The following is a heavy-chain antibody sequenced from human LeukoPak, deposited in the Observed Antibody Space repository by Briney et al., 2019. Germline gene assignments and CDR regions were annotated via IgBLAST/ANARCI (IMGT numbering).Heavy chain of an antibody. J-gene: IGHJ3*01. D-gene: IGHD3-10*01. Sequence: PSETLSLTCTVSGGSISSHYWSWIRQRPGKALEWIGYIYYSVSTNYNPSLKSRVTISVDMSKNQFSLKLSSVTAADTAVYYCARDHEMVRGVIQRVQGCDFWGQGTMVTVSS. CDR3: ARDHEMVRGVIQRVQGCDF. V-gene: IGHV4-59*11. CDR2: IYYSVST. CDR1: GGSISSHY.